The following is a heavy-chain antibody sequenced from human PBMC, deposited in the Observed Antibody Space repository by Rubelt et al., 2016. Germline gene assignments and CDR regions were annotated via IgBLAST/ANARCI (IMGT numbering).Heavy chain of an antibody. CDR2: IIPIFGIA. Sequence: QVQLVQSGAEVRKPGSSVKVSCKASGGTFSSYAISWVRQAPGQGLEWMGGIIPIFGIANYELRFQGRVTSTADESTSTAYMELSSLRSEDTAVYYCARSQADAFDYWGQGTLVTVSS. CDR3: ARSQADAFDY. J-gene: IGHJ4*02. CDR1: GGTFSSYA. V-gene: IGHV1-69*12.